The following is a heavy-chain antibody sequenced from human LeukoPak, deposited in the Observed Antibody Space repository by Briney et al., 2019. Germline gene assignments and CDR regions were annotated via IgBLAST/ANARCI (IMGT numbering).Heavy chain of an antibody. CDR3: ARESQNYYDSSGQNWFDP. D-gene: IGHD3-22*01. V-gene: IGHV4-38-2*02. CDR2: IYHSGST. Sequence: PSETLSLTCTVSGYSISSGYYWGWIRQPPGKGLEWIGSIYHSGSTYYNPSLKSRVTISVDTSKNQFSLKLSSVTAADTAVYYCARESQNYYDSSGQNWFDPWGQGTLVTVSS. CDR1: GYSISSGYY. J-gene: IGHJ5*02.